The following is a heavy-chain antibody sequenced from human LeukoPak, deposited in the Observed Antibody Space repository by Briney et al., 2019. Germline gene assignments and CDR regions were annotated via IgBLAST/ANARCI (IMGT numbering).Heavy chain of an antibody. V-gene: IGHV3-48*04. CDR1: GFTFSSYS. D-gene: IGHD5-12*01. Sequence: TGGSLRLSCAASGFTFSSYSMNWVRQAPGKGLEWVSYISSSSSTIYYADSVKGRFTISRDNAKNSLYLQMNSLRAEDTAVYYCARGYSGYDPWRGIVVVSTNWFDPWGQGTLVTVSS. CDR3: ARGYSGYDPWRGIVVVSTNWFDP. J-gene: IGHJ5*02. CDR2: ISSSSSTI.